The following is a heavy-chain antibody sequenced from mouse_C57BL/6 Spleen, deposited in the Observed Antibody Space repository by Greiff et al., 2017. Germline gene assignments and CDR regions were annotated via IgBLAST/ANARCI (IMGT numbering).Heavy chain of an antibody. V-gene: IGHV5-17*01. CDR1: GFTFSDYG. CDR3: ARLGSSDYAMDY. CDR2: ISSCSSTI. D-gene: IGHD1-1*01. J-gene: IGHJ4*01. Sequence: VQLKESGGGLVKPGGSLKLSCAASGFTFSDYGMHWVRQAPEKGLEWVAYISSCSSTIYYADTVKGRFTISRDNAKNTLFLQMTSLRSEDTAMYYCARLGSSDYAMDYWGQGTSGTVSS.